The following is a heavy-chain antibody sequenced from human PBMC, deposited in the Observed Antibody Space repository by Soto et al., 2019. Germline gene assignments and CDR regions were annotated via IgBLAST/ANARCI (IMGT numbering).Heavy chain of an antibody. J-gene: IGHJ4*02. CDR1: GGSISSGGYY. D-gene: IGHD3-10*01. CDR3: ARFDRGTMVRGVIPYYFDY. Sequence: NPSETLSLTCTVSGGSISSGGYYWSWIRQHPGKGLEWIGYIYYSGSTYYNPSLKGRVTISVDTSKNQFSLKLSSVTAADTAVYYCARFDRGTMVRGVIPYYFDYWGQGTLVTVSS. V-gene: IGHV4-31*03. CDR2: IYYSGST.